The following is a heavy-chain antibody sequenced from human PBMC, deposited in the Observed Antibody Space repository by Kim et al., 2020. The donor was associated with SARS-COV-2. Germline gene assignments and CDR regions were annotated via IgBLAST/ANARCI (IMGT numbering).Heavy chain of an antibody. V-gene: IGHV4-34*01. D-gene: IGHD3-3*01. J-gene: IGHJ4*02. CDR3: ARGAQTAGSIFGVVIIERPFFDY. CDR1: GGSFSGYF. Sequence: SETLSLTCAVYGGSFSGYFWSWIRQPPGKGLEWIGEINHSGSTNYNPSLKSRVTISVDTSKNQFSLKLSSVTAADTAVYYCARGAQTAGSIFGVVIIERPFFDYWGQGTLVTVSS. CDR2: INHSGST.